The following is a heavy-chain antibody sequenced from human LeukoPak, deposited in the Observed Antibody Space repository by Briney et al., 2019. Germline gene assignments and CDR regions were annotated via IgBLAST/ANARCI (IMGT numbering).Heavy chain of an antibody. Sequence: SETLSLTCSVSGGSMNSSSYYWAWIRQPPGKGLEWIGNVYYTGSTYYKSSLKSRVTISLDMSKNHFSLKLSSVTAADTAVYYCARHPSTYCSSTSCYDPWGQGTLVTVSS. CDR2: VYYTGST. V-gene: IGHV4-39*01. CDR1: GGSMNSSSYY. D-gene: IGHD2-2*01. J-gene: IGHJ5*02. CDR3: ARHPSTYCSSTSCYDP.